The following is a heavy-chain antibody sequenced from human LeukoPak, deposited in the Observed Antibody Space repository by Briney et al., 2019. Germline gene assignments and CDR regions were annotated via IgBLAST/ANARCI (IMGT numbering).Heavy chain of an antibody. CDR2: IYTSGST. D-gene: IGHD7-27*01. V-gene: IGHV4-4*07. CDR3: ARDRTPVWGPRSYYFDY. J-gene: IGHJ4*02. Sequence: SETLSLTCTVSGGSISSYYWSWIRQPAGKGLEWIGRIYTSGSTNYNPSLKSRVTMSVDTSKNQFSLKLSSVTAADTAVYYCARDRTPVWGPRSYYFDYWGQGTLVTVSS. CDR1: GGSISSYY.